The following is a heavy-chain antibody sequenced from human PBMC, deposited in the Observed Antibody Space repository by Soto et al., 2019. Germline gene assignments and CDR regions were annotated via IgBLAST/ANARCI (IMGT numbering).Heavy chain of an antibody. D-gene: IGHD1-26*01. CDR3: ARDSGKGAYFDY. CDR2: IRNKANSYTT. Sequence: EVQLVESGGGLVQPGGSQRLSCAASGFTFSDHYMDWVRQAPGKGLEWVGRIRNKANSYTTDYAASVKGRFTISRDDSKDSLYLQMNSLKPEDTAIYYCARDSGKGAYFDYWGHGTLATVS. CDR1: GFTFSDHY. J-gene: IGHJ4*01. V-gene: IGHV3-72*01.